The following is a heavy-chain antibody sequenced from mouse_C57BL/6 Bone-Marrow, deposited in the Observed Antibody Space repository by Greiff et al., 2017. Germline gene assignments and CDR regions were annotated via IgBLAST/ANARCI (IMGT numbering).Heavy chain of an antibody. D-gene: IGHD1-1*01. CDR1: GFNIKDDY. J-gene: IGHJ2*01. Sequence: VQLQQSGAELVRPGASVKLSCTASGFNIKDDYMHWVKQRPEQGLEWIGWFDPENGDTAYASKFQGKATITADTSSNTACLQLSSLTSEDTAVYYCTTSGSGYWGKGTTLTVSS. CDR3: TTSGSGY. CDR2: FDPENGDT. V-gene: IGHV14-4*01.